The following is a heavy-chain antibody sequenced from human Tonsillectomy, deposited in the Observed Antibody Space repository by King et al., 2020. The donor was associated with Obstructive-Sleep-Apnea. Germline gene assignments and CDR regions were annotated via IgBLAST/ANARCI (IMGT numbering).Heavy chain of an antibody. CDR1: GASIRSSNW. Sequence: QLQESGPGLVRPPGTLSLTCGVSGASIRSSNWWSWVRQPPGKGLEWIGEIYHDESTHYNPSLESRVYISMDKSKNQFSLRLTSVTAADTAVYYCARTFDSSGYFDWWGQGTLVTVSS. CDR2: IYHDEST. CDR3: ARTFDSSGYFDW. D-gene: IGHD3-22*01. J-gene: IGHJ5*01. V-gene: IGHV4-4*03.